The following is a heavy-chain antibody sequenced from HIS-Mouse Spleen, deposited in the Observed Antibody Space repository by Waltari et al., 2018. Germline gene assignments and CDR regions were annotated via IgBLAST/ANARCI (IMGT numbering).Heavy chain of an antibody. CDR3: ARDPRWNDGIDY. D-gene: IGHD1-1*01. V-gene: IGHV4-39*07. Sequence: QLQLQESGPGLVKPSETLSLTCTVSGGSISSSSYYWGWIRQPPGKGLEWIGSIYYSGSTYYTPSLKSGVTISVETSKNQFSLKLSSVTAADTAVYYCARDPRWNDGIDYWGQGTLVTVSS. J-gene: IGHJ4*02. CDR2: IYYSGST. CDR1: GGSISSSSYY.